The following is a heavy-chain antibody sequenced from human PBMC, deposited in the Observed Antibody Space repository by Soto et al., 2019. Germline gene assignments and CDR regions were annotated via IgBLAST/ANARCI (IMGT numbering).Heavy chain of an antibody. V-gene: IGHV1-2*04. CDR2: INPNSGGT. Sequence: ASVNVSWKASGYTFARYYMHWVRQAPDPGLEWMGWINPNSGGTNYAQKFQGWVTMTRDTSISTAYMELSRLRSDDTAVYYCARVGGWYYYDSSGDNAFDIWGQGTMVTFSS. CDR3: ARVGGWYYYDSSGDNAFDI. CDR1: GYTFARYY. D-gene: IGHD3-22*01. J-gene: IGHJ3*02.